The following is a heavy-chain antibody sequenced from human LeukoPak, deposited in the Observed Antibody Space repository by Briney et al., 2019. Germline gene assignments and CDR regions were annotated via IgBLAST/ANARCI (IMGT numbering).Heavy chain of an antibody. Sequence: ASVKVSCKASGYTFTSYGISWVRQAPGQGLEWMGWISAYNGNTNYAQKLQGRVTMTTDTSTSTAYMELRSLRSDDTAVYYCARGTAGLWSGYYFDYWGQGTLVTVSS. CDR1: GYTFTSYG. D-gene: IGHD3-3*01. CDR3: ARGTAGLWSGYYFDY. CDR2: ISAYNGNT. V-gene: IGHV1-18*01. J-gene: IGHJ4*02.